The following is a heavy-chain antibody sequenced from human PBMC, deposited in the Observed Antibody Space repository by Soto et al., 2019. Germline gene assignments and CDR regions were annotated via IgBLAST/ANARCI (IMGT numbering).Heavy chain of an antibody. CDR3: ARTLRYFVWLLSYYYYGMDV. CDR1: GDSVSSNSAA. CDR2: TYYRSKWYN. D-gene: IGHD3-9*01. Sequence: SQTLSLPCAISGDSVSSNSAAWNWIRQSPSRGLEWLGRTYYRSKWYNDYAVSVKSRITINPDTSKNQFSLQLNSVTPEDTAVYYCARTLRYFVWLLSYYYYGMDVWGQGXTVTVSS. J-gene: IGHJ6*02. V-gene: IGHV6-1*01.